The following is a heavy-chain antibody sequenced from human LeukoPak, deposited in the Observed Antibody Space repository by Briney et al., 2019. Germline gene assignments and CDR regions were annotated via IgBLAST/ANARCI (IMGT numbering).Heavy chain of an antibody. CDR2: IIPIFGTA. J-gene: IGHJ4*02. Sequence: SVKVSCKASGGTFSSYAISWVRQAPGQGLEWMGGIIPIFGTANYAQKFQGRVTITAGESTSTAYMELSSLRSEDTAVYYCASGYCSSTSCYRIDYWGQGTLVTVSS. CDR1: GGTFSSYA. V-gene: IGHV1-69*13. CDR3: ASGYCSSTSCYRIDY. D-gene: IGHD2-2*01.